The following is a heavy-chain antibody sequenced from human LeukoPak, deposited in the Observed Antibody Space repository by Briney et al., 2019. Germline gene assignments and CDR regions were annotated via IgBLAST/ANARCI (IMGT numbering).Heavy chain of an antibody. CDR2: IKGDGSST. CDR3: ARDGYSFGHDFDY. D-gene: IGHD5-18*01. CDR1: GFTFSSYW. V-gene: IGHV3-74*01. Sequence: GGSLRLSGAASGFTFSSYWMHWVRHTPGKGLVWVSRIKGDGSSTSYADSVKGRFTISRDNAKNTLYLQMNSLRAEDTAVYYCARDGYSFGHDFDYWGQGTLVTVSS. J-gene: IGHJ4*02.